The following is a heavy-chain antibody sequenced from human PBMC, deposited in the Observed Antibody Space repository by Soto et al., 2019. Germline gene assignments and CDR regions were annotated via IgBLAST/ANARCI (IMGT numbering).Heavy chain of an antibody. CDR3: TRIPGNWFSDYNYIGLDV. J-gene: IGHJ6*02. D-gene: IGHD1-1*01. CDR1: GFSLTIPRLG. V-gene: IGHV2-26*01. Sequence: QVTLKESGPVLLKPTETLTLTCTVSGFSLTIPRLGVSWVRQPPGKSLEWLAHIFSDDDKSYSTSLQSQLTTSLDTSKSPVVLSMTNMEPADTATYYCTRIPGNWFSDYNYIGLDVWGQGATVTVSS. CDR2: IFSDDDK.